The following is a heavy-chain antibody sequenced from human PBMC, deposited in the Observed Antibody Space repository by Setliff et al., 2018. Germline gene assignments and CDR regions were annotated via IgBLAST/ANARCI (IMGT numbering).Heavy chain of an antibody. V-gene: IGHV5-51*01. CDR2: IYPGDSDT. CDR1: GYSFTSYW. Sequence: PGESLKISCKGSGYSFTSYWIGWVRQMPGKGLEWMGIIYPGDSDTRYSPSLQGQVTISADRSTRTAYLQWSSLKASDTAMYYCARQAIFGSDAFDIWGQGTMVTVSS. J-gene: IGHJ3*02. D-gene: IGHD3-3*01. CDR3: ARQAIFGSDAFDI.